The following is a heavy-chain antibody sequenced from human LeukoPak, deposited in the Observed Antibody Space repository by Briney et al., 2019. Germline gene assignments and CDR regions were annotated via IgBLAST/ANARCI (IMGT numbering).Heavy chain of an antibody. CDR3: ARYNWNLSVFDY. Sequence: SETLSFTCTVSGYSISSGYYWGWIRQPPGKGLEWIGSIYHSGSTYYNPSLKSRVTISVDTSKNQLSLKLSSVTAADTAVYYCARYNWNLSVFDYWGQGTLVTVSS. CDR2: IYHSGST. V-gene: IGHV4-38-2*02. CDR1: GYSISSGYY. J-gene: IGHJ4*02. D-gene: IGHD1-7*01.